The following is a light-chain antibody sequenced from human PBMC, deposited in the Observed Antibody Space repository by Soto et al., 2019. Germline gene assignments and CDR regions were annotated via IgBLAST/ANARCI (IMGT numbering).Light chain of an antibody. CDR2: KAS. J-gene: IGKJ2*01. V-gene: IGKV1-5*03. Sequence: DIQMTQSPSTLSASVGDRVTITCRASQSISAWLAWYQQNPGKAPNLLIYKASSLESGVPSRFSGSGSGTEFTLTISSLQPDDFASYYGQHYNSYPYTFGQGTKLEIK. CDR1: QSISAW. CDR3: QHYNSYPYT.